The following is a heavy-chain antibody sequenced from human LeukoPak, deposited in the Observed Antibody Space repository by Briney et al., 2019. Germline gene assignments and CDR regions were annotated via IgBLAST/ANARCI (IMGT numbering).Heavy chain of an antibody. CDR3: AKSDRHLNSIAAAGTPFDY. CDR2: ISGSGGST. D-gene: IGHD6-13*01. CDR1: GFTFSSYA. J-gene: IGHJ4*02. Sequence: PGGSLRLSCAASGFTFSSYAMSWVRQAPGKGLEWVSAISGSGGSTYYADSVKGRFTISRDNSKNTLYLQMNSLRAEDTAVYYCAKSDRHLNSIAAAGTPFDYWGQGTLVTVSS. V-gene: IGHV3-23*01.